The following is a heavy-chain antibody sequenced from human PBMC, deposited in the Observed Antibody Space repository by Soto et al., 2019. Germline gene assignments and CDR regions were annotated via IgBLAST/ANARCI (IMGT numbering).Heavy chain of an antibody. CDR3: ARHSAVVTPGWFDP. CDR1: GGSISSSSYY. J-gene: IGHJ5*02. Sequence: QLQLQESGPGLVKPSETLSLTCTVSGGSISSSSYYWGWIRQPPGKGLEWIGSIYYSGSTYYNPSLKSRVTISVDTSKNQFSLKLSSVTAADTAVYYCARHSAVVTPGWFDPWGQGTLVTVSS. CDR2: IYYSGST. V-gene: IGHV4-39*01. D-gene: IGHD2-21*02.